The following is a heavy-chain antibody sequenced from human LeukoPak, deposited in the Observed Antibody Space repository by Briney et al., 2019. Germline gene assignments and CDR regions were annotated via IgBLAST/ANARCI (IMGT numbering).Heavy chain of an antibody. V-gene: IGHV1-18*01. CDR2: ISAYDGDT. J-gene: IGHJ4*02. CDR3: ARAVRGYSYAYLPY. D-gene: IGHD5-18*01. Sequence: ASVKVSCKASGYTFSSYGISWVRQAPGQGLEWMGWISAYDGDTDYAQNLQGRVTMTTDTSTSTAYMELRSLRSDDTAVYYCARAVRGYSYAYLPYWGQGTLVTVSS. CDR1: GYTFSSYG.